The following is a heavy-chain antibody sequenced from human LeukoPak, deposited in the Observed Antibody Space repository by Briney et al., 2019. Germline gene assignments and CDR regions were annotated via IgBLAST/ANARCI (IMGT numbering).Heavy chain of an antibody. Sequence: SETLSLTCTVSGYSITSGYNWAWIRQPPGKVLEWIGSIYHSGSAYYNPSLKSRVTISVDTSNNQFSLELSSVTAADTAVYYCVRYCSSTTCYTRAVDYWGQGTLVTVSS. D-gene: IGHD2-2*02. V-gene: IGHV4-38-2*02. CDR2: IYHSGSA. CDR1: GYSITSGYN. CDR3: VRYCSSTTCYTRAVDY. J-gene: IGHJ4*02.